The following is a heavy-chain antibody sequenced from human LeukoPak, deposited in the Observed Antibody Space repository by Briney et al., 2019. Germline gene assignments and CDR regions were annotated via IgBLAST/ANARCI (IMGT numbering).Heavy chain of an antibody. V-gene: IGHV3-21*01. CDR1: GFTFSSYS. J-gene: IGHJ4*02. Sequence: GGSLRLSCAASGFTFSSYSMNWVRQAPGKGLEWVSSISSSSSYIYYADSVKGRFTISRDNAKNSLYLQMNSLRAEDTAVYYCARPQNNWNPTFDYWGQGTLVTVSS. CDR2: ISSSSSYI. CDR3: ARPQNNWNPTFDY. D-gene: IGHD1-1*01.